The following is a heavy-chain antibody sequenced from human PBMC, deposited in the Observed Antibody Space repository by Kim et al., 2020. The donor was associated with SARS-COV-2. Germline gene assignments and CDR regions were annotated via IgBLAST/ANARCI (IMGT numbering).Heavy chain of an antibody. CDR2: ISNDGSYK. CDR1: GFTFSSNY. J-gene: IGHJ4*02. Sequence: GGSLRLSCAVSGFTFSSNYMHWVRQAPGKGLEWVAIISNDGSYKYYGDSVKGRFTISRDNSENILNLQMNSLKSEDTAVYYCAKDRSNSWAFDYWGQGTLVSVSS. CDR3: AKDRSNSWAFDY. V-gene: IGHV3-30*18. D-gene: IGHD2-2*01.